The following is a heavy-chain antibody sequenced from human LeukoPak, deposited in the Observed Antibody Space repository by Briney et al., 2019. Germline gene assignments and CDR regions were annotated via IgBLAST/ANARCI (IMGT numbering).Heavy chain of an antibody. CDR3: AHTRCTSTSCYKDFDC. CDR1: GFSLSTSGVG. D-gene: IGHD2-2*01. Sequence: ESGPTLVNPTQTLTLTCTFSGFSLSTSGVGVGWIRQPPGKALEWLAVIYWDDDNRYSPSLRNRLTITQDTSTNQVVLTMTNMDPVDTATYYCAHTRCTSTSCYKDFDCWGQGTLVIVSS. CDR2: IYWDDDN. V-gene: IGHV2-5*02. J-gene: IGHJ4*02.